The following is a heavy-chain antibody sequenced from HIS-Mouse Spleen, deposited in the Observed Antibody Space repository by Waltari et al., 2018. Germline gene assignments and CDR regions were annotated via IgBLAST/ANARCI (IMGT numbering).Heavy chain of an antibody. CDR1: GGSISSGGYY. CDR2: IYYRGST. V-gene: IGHV4-31*03. J-gene: IGHJ4*02. Sequence: QVQLQESGPGLVKPSQTLSLTCTVSGGSISSGGYYWSWIRQHPGKGLEWIGYIYYRGSTSYNPPLKSRVTISVDTSKNQFSLKLSSVTAADTAVYYCARHLSPPQALYYFDYWGQGTLVTVSS. D-gene: IGHD2-2*01. CDR3: ARHLSPPQALYYFDY.